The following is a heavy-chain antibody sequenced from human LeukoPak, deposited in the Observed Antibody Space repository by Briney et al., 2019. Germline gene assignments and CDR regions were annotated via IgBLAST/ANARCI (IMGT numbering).Heavy chain of an antibody. Sequence: GGSLRLSCAASGFTFDDYGMSWVRHAPGKGLEWVSGINWNGGSTGYADSVKGRFTISRDNAKNSLYLQMNSLRAEDTALYYCARAVSDYVPYYYYMDVWGKGTTVTVSS. D-gene: IGHD4-17*01. CDR3: ARAVSDYVPYYYYMDV. CDR1: GFTFDDYG. CDR2: INWNGGST. V-gene: IGHV3-20*04. J-gene: IGHJ6*03.